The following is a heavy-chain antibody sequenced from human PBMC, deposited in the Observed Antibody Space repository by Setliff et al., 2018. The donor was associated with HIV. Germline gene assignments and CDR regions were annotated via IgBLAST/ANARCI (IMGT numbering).Heavy chain of an antibody. V-gene: IGHV3-7*03. CDR3: ARITVQLWYFDY. CDR1: GFTFSHYW. J-gene: IGHJ4*02. D-gene: IGHD5-18*01. CDR2: INQNGNQR. Sequence: GESLKISCAASGFTFSHYWMNWVRQAPGKGPEWVANINQNGNQRYYVDSVKGRFTISRDNAKNSVYLQMNSLRVEDTAIYYCARITVQLWYFDYWGQGAPVTVSS.